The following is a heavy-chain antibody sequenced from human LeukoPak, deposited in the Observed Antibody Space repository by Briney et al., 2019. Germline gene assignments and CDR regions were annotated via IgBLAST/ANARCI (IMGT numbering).Heavy chain of an antibody. CDR3: ARYGPYDY. CDR2: ISYDGSNK. V-gene: IGHV3-30*04. D-gene: IGHD4-17*01. J-gene: IGHJ4*02. CDR1: GFTFSSYA. Sequence: GGSLRLSCAASGFTFSSYAMHWVRQAQGKGLEWVAVISYDGSNKYYADSVKGRFTISRDNSKNTLYLQMNSLRAEDTAVYYCARYGPYDYWGQGTLVTVSS.